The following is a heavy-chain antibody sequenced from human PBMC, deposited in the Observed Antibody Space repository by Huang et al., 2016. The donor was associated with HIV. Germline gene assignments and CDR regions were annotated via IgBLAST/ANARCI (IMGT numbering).Heavy chain of an antibody. CDR3: ARRVGSGWYGEIDY. V-gene: IGHV1-18*04. CDR1: GYNFKTHA. CDR2: VSGYNSYT. D-gene: IGHD6-19*01. Sequence: GAEVKKPGASVKISCKTSGYNFKTHAVSWVRQTPGQGLEWMGWVSGYNSYTTYSQRLQGRVNMTTDTSTNTVYMELRSLRSDDTAVYYCARRVGSGWYGEIDYWGQGTLVTVSS. J-gene: IGHJ4*02.